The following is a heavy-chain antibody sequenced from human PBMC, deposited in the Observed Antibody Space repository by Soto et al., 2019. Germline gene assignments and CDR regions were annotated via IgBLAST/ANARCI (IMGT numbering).Heavy chain of an antibody. CDR2: ISGSGGST. CDR3: AKDDSSGYYYFDY. V-gene: IGHV3-23*01. J-gene: IGHJ4*02. D-gene: IGHD3-22*01. Sequence: GGSLRLSCAGSGFTFSSYAMSWVRQAPGKGLEWVSAISGSGGSTYYADSVKGRFTISRDNSKNTLYLQMNSLRAEDTAVYYCAKDDSSGYYYFDYWGQGTLVTVSS. CDR1: GFTFSSYA.